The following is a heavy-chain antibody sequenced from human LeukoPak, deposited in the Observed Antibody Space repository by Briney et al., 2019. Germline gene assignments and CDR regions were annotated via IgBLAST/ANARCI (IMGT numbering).Heavy chain of an antibody. CDR2: ISYDGSNK. CDR3: AKFIAAAGTVDFDY. V-gene: IGHV3-30*18. CDR1: GFTFSSYG. J-gene: IGHJ4*02. Sequence: GGSLRLSCAASGFTFSSYGMHWVRQAPGKGLEWVAVISYDGSNKDYADSVKGGFTISRENCKKTLYMQMNSLRAEDTAVYYCAKFIAAAGTVDFDYWGQGALVTVSS. D-gene: IGHD6-13*01.